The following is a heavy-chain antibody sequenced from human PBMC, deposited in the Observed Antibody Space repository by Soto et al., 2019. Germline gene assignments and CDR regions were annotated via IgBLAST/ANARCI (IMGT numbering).Heavy chain of an antibody. J-gene: IGHJ4*02. CDR3: ARDRGELPYFGY. CDR2: IWYDGSNK. V-gene: IGHV3-33*01. Sequence: QVQLVESGGGVVQPGRSLRLSCAASGFTFSSYGMHWVRQAPGKGLEWVAVIWYDGSNKYYADSVKGRFTISRDNSKNTLYLQMNSLRAEDTAVYYCARDRGELPYFGYWGQGTLVTVSS. CDR1: GFTFSSYG. D-gene: IGHD1-26*01.